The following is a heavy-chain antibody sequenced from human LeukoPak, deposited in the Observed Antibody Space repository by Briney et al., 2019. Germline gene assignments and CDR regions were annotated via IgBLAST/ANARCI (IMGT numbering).Heavy chain of an antibody. Sequence: GGSLRLSCAASGFTFSSYSMNWVRQAPGKGLEWVSSISSSSSYIYYADSVKGRFTISRDNAKNSLYLQMNSLRAEDTAVYYCARDLYYYDSSGYFPIGDMDVWGKGTTVTVSS. CDR1: GFTFSSYS. CDR3: ARDLYYYDSSGYFPIGDMDV. CDR2: ISSSSSYI. J-gene: IGHJ6*03. D-gene: IGHD3-22*01. V-gene: IGHV3-21*01.